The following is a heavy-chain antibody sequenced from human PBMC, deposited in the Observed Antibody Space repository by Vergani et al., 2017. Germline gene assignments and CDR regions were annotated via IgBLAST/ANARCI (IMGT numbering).Heavy chain of an antibody. D-gene: IGHD5-18*01. CDR2: ISGSGGST. J-gene: IGHJ6*02. CDR3: AKVKGYSYGNLGDYGMDV. Sequence: EVQLLESGGGLVKPGGSLRLSCAASGFTFSSYAMSWVRQAPGKGLEWVSAISGSGGSTYYADYVKGRFTISRDNSKHTLYLQMNSMRAEDTAVYYCAKVKGYSYGNLGDYGMDVWGQGTTVTVSS. CDR1: GFTFSSYA. V-gene: IGHV3-23*01.